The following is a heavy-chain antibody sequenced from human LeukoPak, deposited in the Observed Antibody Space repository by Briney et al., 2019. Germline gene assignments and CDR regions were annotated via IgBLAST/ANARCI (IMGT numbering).Heavy chain of an antibody. D-gene: IGHD5/OR15-5a*01. CDR2: IIVSGDNT. CDR3: ARSLIVSAGTGPFDY. V-gene: IGHV3-23*01. Sequence: GGSLRLSCAASGFTFSNYAMNWVRQAPGKGLEWGSSIIVSGDNTYYADSVKGRFTISRGNSKNTLYLQINSLGAEDTAVYYCARSLIVSAGTGPFDYWGQGTLVTVSS. CDR1: GFTFSNYA. J-gene: IGHJ4*02.